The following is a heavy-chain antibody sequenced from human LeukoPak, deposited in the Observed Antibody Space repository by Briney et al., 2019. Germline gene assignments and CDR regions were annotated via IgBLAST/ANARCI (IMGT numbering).Heavy chain of an antibody. D-gene: IGHD3-10*01. CDR3: ARASVLLSMDV. V-gene: IGHV4-38-2*02. CDR2: IYTSGST. Sequence: SETLPLTCTVSGYSISSGYYWGWIRQPPGKGLEWIGRIYTSGSTNYNPSLKSRVTISVDTSKNQFSLKLSSVTAADTAVYYCARASVLLSMDVWGKGTTVTISS. CDR1: GYSISSGYY. J-gene: IGHJ6*03.